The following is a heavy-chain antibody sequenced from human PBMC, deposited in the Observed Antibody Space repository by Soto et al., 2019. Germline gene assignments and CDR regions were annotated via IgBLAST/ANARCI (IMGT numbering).Heavy chain of an antibody. D-gene: IGHD2-15*01. V-gene: IGHV3-48*02. CDR3: AGERYCSGGSCYWAYYYYYGMDV. J-gene: IGHJ6*02. Sequence: GGSLRLSCAASGFTFSSYSMNWVRQAPGKGLEWVSYISSSSSTIYYADSVKGRFTISRDNAKNSLYLQMNSLRDEDTAVYYCAGERYCSGGSCYWAYYYYYGMDVWGQGTTVTVS. CDR1: GFTFSSYS. CDR2: ISSSSSTI.